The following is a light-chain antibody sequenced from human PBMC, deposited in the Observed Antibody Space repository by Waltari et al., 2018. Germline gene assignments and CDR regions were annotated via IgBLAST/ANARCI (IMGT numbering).Light chain of an antibody. CDR1: QSISTN. V-gene: IGKV3-15*01. Sequence: EIVMTQSPTTLSASPGERVTLSCRASQSISTNLAWYQQKFGQAPRLLIYGASTTATGIPAMFSGRGSGTEFTLTISRPQSENFAVYYCQQYNDWPKTFGQGTTVEI. J-gene: IGKJ1*01. CDR3: QQYNDWPKT. CDR2: GAS.